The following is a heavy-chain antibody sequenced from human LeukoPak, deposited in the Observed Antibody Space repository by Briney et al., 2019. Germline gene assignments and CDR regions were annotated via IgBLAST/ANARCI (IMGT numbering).Heavy chain of an antibody. Sequence: SGGSLRLSCAASGFSFSSYDMHWVRQATGKGLEWVSAIGTAGDTYYPGSVKGRFTISGENAKNSLYLQMNSLRAGDTAIYYCAGGDYNWNGFDPWGQGTLVTVSS. D-gene: IGHD1-20*01. CDR3: AGGDYNWNGFDP. CDR2: IGTAGDT. J-gene: IGHJ5*02. CDR1: GFSFSSYD. V-gene: IGHV3-13*01.